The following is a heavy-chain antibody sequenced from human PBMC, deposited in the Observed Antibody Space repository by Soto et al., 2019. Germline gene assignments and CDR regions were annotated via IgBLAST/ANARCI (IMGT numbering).Heavy chain of an antibody. V-gene: IGHV1-69*01. CDR1: GGTFSSYA. CDR2: IIPIFGTA. Sequence: QVQLVQSGAELKKPGSSVKVSCKASGGTFSSYAISWVRQAPGQGLEWMGGIIPIFGTANYAQKFQGRVTITADESTSTAYMELSSLRSEDTAVYYCATGYCSGGSSCNWFDPWGQGTLVTVSS. CDR3: ATGYCSGGSSCNWFDP. J-gene: IGHJ5*02. D-gene: IGHD2-15*01.